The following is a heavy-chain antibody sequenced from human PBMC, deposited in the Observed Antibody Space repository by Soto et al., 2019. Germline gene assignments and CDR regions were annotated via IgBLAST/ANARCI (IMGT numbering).Heavy chain of an antibody. Sequence: QLQLQESGPGLVKPSETLSLSCTVSGGSITSGTYFWGWIRQAPGKALEWIGSMYSNGDTYYKPSFKSRVTIPVDTPKIQFSLKVTSVTAAAPAVYYCARQMYGNSFGSGFAYWGQGTPVTVSS. CDR1: GGSITSGTYF. CDR3: ARQMYGNSFGSGFAY. CDR2: MYSNGDT. D-gene: IGHD5-18*01. J-gene: IGHJ4*02. V-gene: IGHV4-39*01.